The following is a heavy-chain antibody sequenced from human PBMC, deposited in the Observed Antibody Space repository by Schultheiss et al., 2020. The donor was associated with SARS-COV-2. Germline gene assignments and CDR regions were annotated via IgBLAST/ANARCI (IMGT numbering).Heavy chain of an antibody. CDR2: ISYDGSNK. D-gene: IGHD6-19*01. J-gene: IGHJ4*02. V-gene: IGHV3-30*04. CDR3: ARAQWLVYYFDY. CDR1: GFTFSSYE. Sequence: GGSLRLSCAASGFTFSSYEMNWVRQAPGKGLEWVAVISYDGSNKYYADSVKGRFTISRDNSKNTLYLQMNSLRAEDTAVYYCARAQWLVYYFDYWGQGTLVTVSS.